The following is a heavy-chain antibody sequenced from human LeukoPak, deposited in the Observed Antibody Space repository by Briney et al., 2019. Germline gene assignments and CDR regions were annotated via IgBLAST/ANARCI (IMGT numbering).Heavy chain of an antibody. Sequence: GGSLRLSCAASGFTFDDYAMHWVRQAPGKGLEWVSGISWNSGSIGYADSVKGRFTISRDNAKNSLYLQMNSLRAEDTALYYCAKDKGSSWSDYDYWGQGTLVTVSS. V-gene: IGHV3-9*01. D-gene: IGHD6-13*01. CDR3: AKDKGSSWSDYDY. J-gene: IGHJ4*02. CDR1: GFTFDDYA. CDR2: ISWNSGSI.